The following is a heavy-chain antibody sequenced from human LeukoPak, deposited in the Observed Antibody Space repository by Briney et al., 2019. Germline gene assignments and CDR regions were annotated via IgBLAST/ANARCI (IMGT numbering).Heavy chain of an antibody. J-gene: IGHJ4*02. Sequence: ASVKVSCKASGGTFSSYAISWVRQAPGQGLEWMGGIIPIFGTANYAQKFRGRVTITADESTSTAYMELSSLRSEDTAVYYCARNVASGLDYWGQGTLVIVSS. CDR3: ARNVASGLDY. CDR2: IIPIFGTA. V-gene: IGHV1-69*13. D-gene: IGHD3-10*01. CDR1: GGTFSSYA.